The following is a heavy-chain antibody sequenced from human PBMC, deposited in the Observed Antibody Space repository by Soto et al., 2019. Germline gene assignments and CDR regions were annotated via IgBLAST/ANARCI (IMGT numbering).Heavy chain of an antibody. V-gene: IGHV3-11*06. CDR3: ARDLPHGNYYFDY. J-gene: IGHJ4*02. CDR2: ISSSSTYT. CDR1: GFTFSDYY. D-gene: IGHD4-17*01. Sequence: GGSLRLSCAASGFTFSDYYMSWIRQAPGKGLEWVSYISSSSTYTNYADSVKGRFHISKDNAKNSLYLQMNSLRAEDTAVYYCARDLPHGNYYFDYWGQGTLVTVSS.